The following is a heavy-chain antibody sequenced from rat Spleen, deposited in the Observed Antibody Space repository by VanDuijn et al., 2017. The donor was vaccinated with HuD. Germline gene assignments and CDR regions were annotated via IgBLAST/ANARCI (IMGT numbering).Heavy chain of an antibody. V-gene: IGHV5-29*01. CDR1: GFTFSDYY. J-gene: IGHJ3*01. CDR2: INFDGSVT. CDR3: ARWDYSGDRWFAY. D-gene: IGHD1-1*01. Sequence: EVQLVESDGGLVQPGRSLKLSCAASGFTFSDYYMAWVRQAPTKGLEWVATINFDGSVTYYRDSVKGRFTFSRDNAKSTLYLQMDSLRSEDTAAYYCARWDYSGDRWFAYWGQGTLVTVSS.